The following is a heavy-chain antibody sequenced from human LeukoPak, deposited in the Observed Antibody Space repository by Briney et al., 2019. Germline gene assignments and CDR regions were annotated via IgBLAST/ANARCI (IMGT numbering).Heavy chain of an antibody. CDR3: AKAGPSLVYRLYYFAY. Sequence: PGGSLRLSCAASGFTFSSDAMSRVRQAPGKGLEWVSAISGSGGSTYYADSVKGRFTISRDNSKNTLYLQMNSRRAEDTAVYYCAKAGPSLVYRLYYFAYWGQGTLVTVSS. J-gene: IGHJ4*02. V-gene: IGHV3-23*01. CDR1: GFTFSSDA. CDR2: ISGSGGST. D-gene: IGHD2-8*01.